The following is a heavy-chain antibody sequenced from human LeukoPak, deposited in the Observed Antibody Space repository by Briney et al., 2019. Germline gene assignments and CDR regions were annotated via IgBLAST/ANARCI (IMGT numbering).Heavy chain of an antibody. CDR3: AREGYYDSSAPHPSGERPFDY. V-gene: IGHV1-46*01. CDR1: GYTFTGYY. D-gene: IGHD3-22*01. Sequence: ASVKVSCKASGYTFTGYYMHWVRQAPGQGLEWMGIIRPSGGSTSYAQKFQGRVTMTRDTSTSTVYMELSSLRSEDTAVYYCAREGYYDSSAPHPSGERPFDYWGQGTLVTVSS. CDR2: IRPSGGST. J-gene: IGHJ4*02.